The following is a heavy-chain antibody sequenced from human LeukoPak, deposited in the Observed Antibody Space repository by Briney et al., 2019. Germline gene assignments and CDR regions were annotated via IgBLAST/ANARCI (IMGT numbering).Heavy chain of an antibody. CDR2: ISNDGSNK. J-gene: IGHJ4*02. D-gene: IGHD5-12*01. CDR3: AKGATFGGYGGYDHCDY. Sequence: PGGSLRLSCAASGFSLSSYGMHWVRQAPGKGLEWVAVISNDGSNKYYVDSVKGRFTISRDNSKNTLYLQMNSLRAEDTAVYYCAKGATFGGYGGYDHCDYWGQGTLVTVSS. V-gene: IGHV3-30*18. CDR1: GFSLSSYG.